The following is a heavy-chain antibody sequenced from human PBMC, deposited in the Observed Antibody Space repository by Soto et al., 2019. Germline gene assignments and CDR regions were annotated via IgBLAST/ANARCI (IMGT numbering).Heavy chain of an antibody. CDR1: GGTFSSYA. V-gene: IGHV1-69*13. CDR3: ASATLKGIAFDY. J-gene: IGHJ4*02. D-gene: IGHD1-1*01. Sequence: ASVKVSCKASGGTFSSYAISWVRQAPGQGLEWMGGIIPIFGTANYAQKFQGRVTITADESTSTAYMELSSLRSEDTAVYYCASATLKGIAFDYWGQGTLVTVSS. CDR2: IIPIFGTA.